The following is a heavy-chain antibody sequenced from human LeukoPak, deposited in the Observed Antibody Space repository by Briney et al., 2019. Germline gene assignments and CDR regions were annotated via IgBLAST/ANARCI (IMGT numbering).Heavy chain of an antibody. CDR1: GGSINSYY. CDR3: ASSGSFRQQLVK. J-gene: IGHJ4*02. CDR2: IYYSGST. D-gene: IGHD6-13*01. V-gene: IGHV4-59*01. Sequence: PSETLSLTCTVSGGSINSYYWSWIRQPPGKGLEWIGYIYYSGSTNYNPSLKSRVTISVDTSKNQFSLKLSSVTAADTAVYYCASSGSFRQQLVKWGQGTLVTVYS.